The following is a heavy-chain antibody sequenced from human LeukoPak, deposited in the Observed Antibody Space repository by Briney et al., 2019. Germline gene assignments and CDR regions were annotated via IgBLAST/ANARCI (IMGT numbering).Heavy chain of an antibody. V-gene: IGHV1-24*01. CDR1: GYTLTELS. Sequence: GASVKVSCKVSGYTLTELSMHWVRQAPGKGLEWMGGFDPEDGETIYAQKFQGRVTMTEDTSTDTAYMELSSLRSEDTAVYYCARDSDYSSSSVRFDPWGQGTLVTVSS. D-gene: IGHD6-6*01. CDR2: FDPEDGET. J-gene: IGHJ5*02. CDR3: ARDSDYSSSSVRFDP.